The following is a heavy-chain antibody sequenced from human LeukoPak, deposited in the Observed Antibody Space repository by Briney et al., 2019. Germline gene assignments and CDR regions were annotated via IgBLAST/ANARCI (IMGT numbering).Heavy chain of an antibody. CDR2: ISWNSGSI. V-gene: IGHV3-9*03. CDR3: AKVAKGYYYYYYMDV. J-gene: IGHJ6*03. CDR1: GFTFDDYA. Sequence: PGGSLRLSCAASGFTFDDYAMHWVRQAPGKGLEWVSGISWNSGSIGYAGSVKGRFTISRDNAKNSLYLQMNSLRAEDMALYYCAKVAKGYYYYYYMDVWGKGTTVTVSS.